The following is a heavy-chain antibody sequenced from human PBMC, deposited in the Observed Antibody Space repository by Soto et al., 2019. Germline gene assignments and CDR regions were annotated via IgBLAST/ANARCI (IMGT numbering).Heavy chain of an antibody. J-gene: IGHJ6*02. D-gene: IGHD1-7*01. CDR2: ISAGGCNK. CDR1: GFTFSSSD. Sequence: EVQLLESGGGLVQPGGSLRLACAASGFTFSSSDMTWVRQAPGKGVEWVSGISAGGCNKYYADSGKGRFTISRDTSTKTLFLQRKGLIDEATAVYYFSEERTTLDYDYGMDVWGQGTTVTGSS. CDR3: SEERTTLDYDYGMDV. V-gene: IGHV3-23*01.